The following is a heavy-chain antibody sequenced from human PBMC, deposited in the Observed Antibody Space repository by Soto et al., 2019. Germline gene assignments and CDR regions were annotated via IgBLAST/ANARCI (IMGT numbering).Heavy chain of an antibody. CDR3: ARKRRNYDILTGYYPSGMDV. Sequence: GASVKVSCKASGYTFTGYYMHWVRQAPGQGLEWMGWINPNSGGTNYAQKFQGWVTMTRDTSISTAYMELSRLRSDDTAVYYCARKRRNYDILTGYYPSGMDVWGPVTKVTVS. CDR1: GYTFTGYY. J-gene: IGHJ6*02. CDR2: INPNSGGT. V-gene: IGHV1-2*04. D-gene: IGHD3-9*01.